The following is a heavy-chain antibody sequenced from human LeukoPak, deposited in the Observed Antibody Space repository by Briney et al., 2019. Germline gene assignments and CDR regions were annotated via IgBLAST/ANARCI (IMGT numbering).Heavy chain of an antibody. CDR3: ASITKWGQTVPFDY. CDR2: IYYST. D-gene: IGHD1-26*01. CDR1: GGSISSSTYY. V-gene: IGHV4-39*01. Sequence: HPSETLSLTCTVSGGSISSSTYYWGWIRQPPGKGLEWIGHIYYSTYYNPSLKSRVTISVHTSKNQFSLRLSSVTAADTAVYYCASITKWGQTVPFDYWGQGTLVTVSS. J-gene: IGHJ4*02.